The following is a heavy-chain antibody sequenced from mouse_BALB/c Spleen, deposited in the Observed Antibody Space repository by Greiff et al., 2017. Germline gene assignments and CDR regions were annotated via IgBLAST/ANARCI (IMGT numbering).Heavy chain of an antibody. CDR2: ISSGGSYT. D-gene: IGHD4-1*01. J-gene: IGHJ4*01. Sequence: EVMLVESGGDLVKPGGSLKLSCAASGFTFSSYGMSWVRQTPDKRLEWVATISSGGSYTYYPDSVKGRFTISRDNAKNTLYLQMSSLKSEDTAMYYCARQKLGRDYYAMDYWGQGTSVTVSS. CDR3: ARQKLGRDYYAMDY. CDR1: GFTFSSYG. V-gene: IGHV5-6*01.